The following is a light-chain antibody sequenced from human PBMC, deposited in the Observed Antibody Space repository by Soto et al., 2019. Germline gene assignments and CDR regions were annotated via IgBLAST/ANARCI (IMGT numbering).Light chain of an antibody. CDR3: QQYGSSPLYT. J-gene: IGKJ2*01. Sequence: EIVLTQSPDTLSLSPGERATLSCRASQSVSSSHLAWYQQKPGLAPRLLIYGASSRPTGIPNRFRGSGSGTDFTLTISRLEPEDFAVYYCQQYGSSPLYTFGQGTKREIK. V-gene: IGKV3-20*01. CDR2: GAS. CDR1: QSVSSSH.